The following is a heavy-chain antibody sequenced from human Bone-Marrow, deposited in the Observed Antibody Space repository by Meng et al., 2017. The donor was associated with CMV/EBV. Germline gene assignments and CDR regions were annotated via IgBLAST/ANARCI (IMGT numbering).Heavy chain of an antibody. CDR1: GFTFSNAW. Sequence: GGSLRLSCAASGFTFSNAWMSWVRQAPGKGLEWVGRIKSKTDGGTTDYAAPVKVRFTISRDYSKNTLQLQMNSLKTEDTAVYYCTTTTSYDFWSGLYYFDYWGQGTLVTVSS. CDR3: TTTTSYDFWSGLYYFDY. D-gene: IGHD3-3*01. V-gene: IGHV3-15*01. J-gene: IGHJ4*02. CDR2: IKSKTDGGTT.